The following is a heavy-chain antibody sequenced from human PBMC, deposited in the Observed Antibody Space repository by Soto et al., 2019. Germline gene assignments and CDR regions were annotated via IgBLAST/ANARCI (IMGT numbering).Heavy chain of an antibody. V-gene: IGHV1-24*01. J-gene: IGHJ4*02. CDR1: GYTLTELS. Sequence: GASVKVSCKVSGYTLTELSMHWVRQAPGKGLEWMGGFDPEDGETIYAQKFQGRVTMTEDTSTDTAYMELSSLRSEDTAVYYCATWEDTMVRGVTNGDFDYWGQGTLVTVSS. CDR2: FDPEDGET. D-gene: IGHD3-10*01. CDR3: ATWEDTMVRGVTNGDFDY.